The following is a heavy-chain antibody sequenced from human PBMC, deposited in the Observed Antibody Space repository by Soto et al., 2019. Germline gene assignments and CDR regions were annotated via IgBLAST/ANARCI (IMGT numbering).Heavy chain of an antibody. D-gene: IGHD6-19*01. CDR2: ISAYNGNT. CDR3: AREGRGYSSGWYPFYQGGYYYYGMEV. J-gene: IGHJ6*02. CDR1: GYTFTSYG. Sequence: ASVKVSCKASGYTFTSYGISWVRQAPGQGLEWMGWISAYNGNTNYAQKLQGRVTMTTDTSTSTAYMELRSLRSDDTAVYYCAREGRGYSSGWYPFYQGGYYYYGMEVWGQGTTVTVSS. V-gene: IGHV1-18*04.